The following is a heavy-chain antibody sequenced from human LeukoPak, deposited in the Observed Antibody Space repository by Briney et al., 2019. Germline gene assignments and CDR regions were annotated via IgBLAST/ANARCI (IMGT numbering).Heavy chain of an antibody. V-gene: IGHV1-18*01. J-gene: IGHJ3*02. CDR1: GYNFNTYG. D-gene: IGHD5-18*01. Sequence: ASVKVFCKASGYNFNTYGIGWVRQAPRQGLEWMGWITAANGNTNYAQKVQGRVTMTTDTSTSTAYMELRSLRSDDTAVYFCARDLARGYSYGYNAFDIWGQGTMVTVSS. CDR3: ARDLARGYSYGYNAFDI. CDR2: ITAANGNT.